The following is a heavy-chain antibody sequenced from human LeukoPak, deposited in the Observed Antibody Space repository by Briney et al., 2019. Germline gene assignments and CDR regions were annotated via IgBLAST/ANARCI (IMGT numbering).Heavy chain of an antibody. V-gene: IGHV1-46*01. Sequence: ASVKVSCKASGYTFTSYYMHWVRQAPGQGLEWMGIINPSGGSTSYAQKFQGRVTMTRDTSTSTVYMELSSLRSEDTAVYYCARDGHYYDSSGYPKYYFDYWGQGTLVTVSS. CDR3: ARDGHYYDSSGYPKYYFDY. D-gene: IGHD3-22*01. CDR1: GYTFTSYY. CDR2: INPSGGST. J-gene: IGHJ4*02.